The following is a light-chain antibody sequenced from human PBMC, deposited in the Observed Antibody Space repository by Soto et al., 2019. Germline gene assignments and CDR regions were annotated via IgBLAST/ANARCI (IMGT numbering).Light chain of an antibody. CDR3: QQYSSLWT. Sequence: ILLTQSPCTLSLSPGERATLSCRTSQSVSNNYLAWYQQKPGQAPRLLIYGASSRATGIPDRFSGSGSGTDFTLSISRMEPEDFAVYYCQQYSSLWTFGQGTKVDIK. CDR1: QSVSNNY. CDR2: GAS. J-gene: IGKJ1*01. V-gene: IGKV3-20*01.